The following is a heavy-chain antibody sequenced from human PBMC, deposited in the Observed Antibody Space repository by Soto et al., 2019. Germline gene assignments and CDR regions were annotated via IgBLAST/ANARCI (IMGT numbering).Heavy chain of an antibody. CDR3: ARDGLPGRGYGDYAGFDY. D-gene: IGHD4-17*01. CDR1: GFTFSSYA. Sequence: QVQLVESGGGVVQPGRSLRLSCAASGFTFSSYAMHWVRQAPGKGLEWVAVISYDGSNKYYADSVKGRFTITRDKSIKPVYLQMNSLRAEDTAVYYCARDGLPGRGYGDYAGFDYWGQGTLVTVSS. V-gene: IGHV3-30-3*01. CDR2: ISYDGSNK. J-gene: IGHJ4*02.